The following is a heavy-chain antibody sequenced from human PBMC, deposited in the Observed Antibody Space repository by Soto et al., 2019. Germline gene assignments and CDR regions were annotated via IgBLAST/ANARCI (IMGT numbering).Heavy chain of an antibody. CDR3: ARDWTGESYYYYYGMDV. CDR1: GGSISSGGYY. CDR2: IYYSGST. J-gene: IGHJ6*02. V-gene: IGHV4-31*03. D-gene: IGHD7-27*01. Sequence: SETLSLTCTVSGGSISSGGYYWSWIRQHPGKGLEWIGYIYYSGSTYYNPSLKSRVTISVDTSKNQFSLKLSSVTAADTAVYYCARDWTGESYYYYYGMDVWGQGTTVTVYS.